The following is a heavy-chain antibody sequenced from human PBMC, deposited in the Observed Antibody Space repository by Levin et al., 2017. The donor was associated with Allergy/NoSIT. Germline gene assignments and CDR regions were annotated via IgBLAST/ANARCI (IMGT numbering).Heavy chain of an antibody. D-gene: IGHD5-12*01. CDR3: AKGRGGYDFPPGPFDY. CDR1: GFTFDDYT. V-gene: IGHV3-43*01. J-gene: IGHJ4*02. Sequence: GGSLRLSCAASGFTFDDYTMHWVRLAPGKGLEWVSLISWDGGSTYSADSVKGRFTISRDNSKNSLYLQMNSLRTEDTALYYCAKGRGGYDFPPGPFDYWGQGTLVTVSS. CDR2: ISWDGGST.